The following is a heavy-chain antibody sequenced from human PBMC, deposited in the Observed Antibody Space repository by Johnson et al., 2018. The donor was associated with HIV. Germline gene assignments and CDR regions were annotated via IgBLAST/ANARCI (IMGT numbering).Heavy chain of an antibody. J-gene: IGHJ3*02. Sequence: VQLVESGGGLVQPGGSLRLSCAASEFTFSSYDMHWVRQATGKGLEWVSAIGTAGDTYYPGSVKGRFTISRENAKNSLYLQMNSLRAGDTAVYYCAREVGSWYSSSSGAFDIWGQGTMVTVSS. D-gene: IGHD6-6*01. CDR2: IGTAGDT. CDR1: EFTFSSYD. V-gene: IGHV3-13*01. CDR3: AREVGSWYSSSSGAFDI.